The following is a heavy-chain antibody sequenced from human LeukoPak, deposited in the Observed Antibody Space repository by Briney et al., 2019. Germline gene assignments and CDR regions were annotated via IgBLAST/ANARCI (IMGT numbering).Heavy chain of an antibody. CDR1: GFTVRSNY. D-gene: IGHD4-23*01. CDR3: ARDHGGNYFDY. Sequence: GGSLRLSCAISGFTVRSNYMTWVRQAPGKGLEWVSVIYTGGSTYYADSVKGRFTISRDSSKNTLYLQMNTLRAEDTAVYYCARDHGGNYFDYWGQGTLVTVSS. J-gene: IGHJ4*02. CDR2: IYTGGST. V-gene: IGHV3-53*01.